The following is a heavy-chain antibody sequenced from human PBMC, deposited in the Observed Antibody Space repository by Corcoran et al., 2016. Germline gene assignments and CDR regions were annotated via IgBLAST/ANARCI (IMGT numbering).Heavy chain of an antibody. Sequence: QVTLKESGPALVKPTQTLTLTCTFSGFSLSTSGTRMSWIRQPPGKALEWLARIDWDDDKFYSTSLKTRLTISKDTSTNQVVLTMTNMDPVDTATYYCARSRHGDHDFWGQGTLVTVSS. CDR1: GFSLSTSGTR. CDR2: IDWDDDK. J-gene: IGHJ4*02. CDR3: ARSRHGDHDF. V-gene: IGHV2-70*04. D-gene: IGHD4-17*01.